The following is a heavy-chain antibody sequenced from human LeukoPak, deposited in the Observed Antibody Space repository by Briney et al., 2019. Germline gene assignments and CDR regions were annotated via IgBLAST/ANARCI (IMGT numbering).Heavy chain of an antibody. V-gene: IGHV3-11*01. J-gene: IGHJ4*02. CDR3: ARDRYMGIAAAVMDY. CDR1: GFTFSDYY. CDR2: TSSSGSTI. D-gene: IGHD6-13*01. Sequence: PGGSLRLSCVASGFTFSDYYMSWIRQAPGKGLEWVSYTSSSGSTIYYADSVKGRFTISRDNAKNSLYLQMNSLRAEDTAVYYCARDRYMGIAAAVMDYWGQGTLVTVSS.